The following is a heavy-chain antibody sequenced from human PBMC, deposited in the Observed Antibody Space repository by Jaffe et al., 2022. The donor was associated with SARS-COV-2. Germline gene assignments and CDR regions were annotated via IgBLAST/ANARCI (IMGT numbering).Heavy chain of an antibody. CDR3: ARGGCSGGICYPYDTIYYFDY. D-gene: IGHD2-15*01. J-gene: IGHJ4*02. CDR2: IYYSGST. V-gene: IGHV4-59*01. CDR1: GGSISHYY. Sequence: QVQLQESGPGLVKPSETLSLTCTVSGGSISHYYWSWIRQPPGKGLEWIGYIYYSGSTNYNPSLKSRVTISVDTSKNQFSLKLSSVTAADTAVYYCARGGCSGGICYPYDTIYYFDYWGQGTLVTVSS.